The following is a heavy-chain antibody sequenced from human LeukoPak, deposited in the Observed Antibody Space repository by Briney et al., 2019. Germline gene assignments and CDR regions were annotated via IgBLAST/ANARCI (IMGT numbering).Heavy chain of an antibody. D-gene: IGHD2-2*02. Sequence: PGGSLRLSCAASGFTFSSYSTNWVRQAPGKGLEWVSSISSSSSYIYYADSVKGRFTISRDNAKNSLYLQMNSLRDEDTAVYYCAREPGYCSSTTYYMVYGMDVWGQGTTVTVSS. V-gene: IGHV3-21*01. CDR1: GFTFSSYS. CDR3: AREPGYCSSTTYYMVYGMDV. J-gene: IGHJ6*02. CDR2: ISSSSSYI.